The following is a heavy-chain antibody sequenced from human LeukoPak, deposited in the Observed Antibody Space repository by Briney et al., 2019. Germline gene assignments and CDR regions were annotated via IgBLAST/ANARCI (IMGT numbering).Heavy chain of an antibody. CDR3: ASLYSSGWTPFDP. D-gene: IGHD6-19*01. CDR2: INPDGNKK. Sequence: GGSLRLSCAVSGLTFSSSWMDWVRQAPGKGLEWVASINPDGNKKYSADSVKGRFTISRDNAENSLYLQMNSLRAEDTAVYYRASLYSSGWTPFDPWGQGTLVTVSS. J-gene: IGHJ5*02. V-gene: IGHV3-7*01. CDR1: GLTFSSSW.